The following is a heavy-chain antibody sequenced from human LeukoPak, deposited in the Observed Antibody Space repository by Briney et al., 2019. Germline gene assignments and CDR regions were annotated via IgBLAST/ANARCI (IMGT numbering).Heavy chain of an antibody. D-gene: IGHD2-15*01. CDR1: GGSISSGSYY. Sequence: SETLSLTCTVSGGSISSGSYYWGWIRQPPGKGLEWIGSIYYSGSTYYNPSLKSRVATSVDTSKNQFSLKLSSVTAADTAVYYCARDLTGVVVAVPYYFDYWGQGTLVTVSS. CDR3: ARDLTGVVVAVPYYFDY. J-gene: IGHJ4*02. CDR2: IYYSGST. V-gene: IGHV4-39*02.